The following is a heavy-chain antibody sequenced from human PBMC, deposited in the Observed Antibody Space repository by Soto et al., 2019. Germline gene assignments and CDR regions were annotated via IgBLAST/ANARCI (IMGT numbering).Heavy chain of an antibody. J-gene: IGHJ4*02. D-gene: IGHD3-9*01. V-gene: IGHV4-61*01. CDR2: IYYSGST. CDR3: ARGRNGLVLY. Sequence: SETLCLTCTVSVGSVSSCNFYWIWIRQPPGKGLEWIGFIYYSGSTNYNPSLKSRVTISVDTSKNQFSLQLSSVTAADTAVYYCARGRNGLVLYWGQGTLVTVSS. CDR1: VGSVSSCNFY.